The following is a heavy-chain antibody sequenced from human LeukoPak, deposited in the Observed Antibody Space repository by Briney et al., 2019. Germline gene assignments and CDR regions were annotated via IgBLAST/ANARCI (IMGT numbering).Heavy chain of an antibody. CDR3: ARATLRGYSYGYDY. V-gene: IGHV4-61*02. J-gene: IGHJ4*02. CDR2: IYTSGST. CDR1: GGSISSGSYY. Sequence: SETLSLTCTVSGGSISSGSYYWSWIRQPARKGLEWIGRIYTSGSTNYNPSLKSRVTISVNTSKNQFSLKLSSVTAADTAVYYCARATLRGYSYGYDYWGQGTLVTVSS. D-gene: IGHD5-18*01.